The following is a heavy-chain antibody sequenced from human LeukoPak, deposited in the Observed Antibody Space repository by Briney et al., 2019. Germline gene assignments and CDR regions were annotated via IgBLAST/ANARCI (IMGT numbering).Heavy chain of an antibody. J-gene: IGHJ4*02. D-gene: IGHD3-22*01. V-gene: IGHV3-15*01. Sequence: PGGSLRLSCAASGFTFSDAWMSWVRQAPGKGREWGGRIKSKTDGGTTDYAAPVKDRFTISRDDSKNTLHLQMNRLKIEDTAVYYCARYYGDSGSQYYFDYWGQGTLVTVSS. CDR1: GFTFSDAW. CDR3: ARYYGDSGSQYYFDY. CDR2: IKSKTDGGTT.